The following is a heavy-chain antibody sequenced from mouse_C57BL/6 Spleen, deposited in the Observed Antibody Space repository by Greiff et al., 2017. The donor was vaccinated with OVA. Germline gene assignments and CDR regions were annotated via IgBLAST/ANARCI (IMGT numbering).Heavy chain of an antibody. J-gene: IGHJ2*01. CDR3: ARDPITTVVATPDY. CDR1: GYTFTSYW. V-gene: IGHV1-53*01. CDR2: INPSNGGT. D-gene: IGHD1-1*01. Sequence: QVQLQQPGTELVKPGASVKLSCKASGYTFTSYWMHWVKQRPGQGLEWIGNINPSNGGTNYNEKFKSKATLTVDKSSSTAYMQLSSLTSEDSAVDYCARDPITTVVATPDYWGQGTTLTVSS.